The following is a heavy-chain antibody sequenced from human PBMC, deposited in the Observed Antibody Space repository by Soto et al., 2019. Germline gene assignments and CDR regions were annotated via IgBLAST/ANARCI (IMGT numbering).Heavy chain of an antibody. J-gene: IGHJ6*02. CDR3: ASLIGSTIFGVIVGGMDV. CDR2: INHSGST. D-gene: IGHD3-3*01. Sequence: QVQLQQWGAGLLKPSETLSLTCAVYGGSFSGYYWSWIRQPPGKGLEWIGEINHSGSTNYNPSLKSRVTISVDTSKNQFSLKLSFVTAADTAVYYCASLIGSTIFGVIVGGMDVWGQGTTVTVSS. V-gene: IGHV4-34*01. CDR1: GGSFSGYY.